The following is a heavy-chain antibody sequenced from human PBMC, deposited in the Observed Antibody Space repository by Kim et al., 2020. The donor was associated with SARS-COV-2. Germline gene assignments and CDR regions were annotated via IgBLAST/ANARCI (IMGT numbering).Heavy chain of an antibody. CDR2: IGTAGDT. V-gene: IGHV3-13*04. D-gene: IGHD1-1*01. CDR3: ARGKIWNDALRGYYYYGMDV. Sequence: GGSLRLSCAASGFTFSSYDMHWVRQATGKGLEWVSAIGTAGDTYYPASVKGRFTISRENAKNSLYLQLNSLIAGDTAVYYCARGKIWNDALRGYYYYGMDVWGQGTTVTVSS. CDR1: GFTFSSYD. J-gene: IGHJ6*02.